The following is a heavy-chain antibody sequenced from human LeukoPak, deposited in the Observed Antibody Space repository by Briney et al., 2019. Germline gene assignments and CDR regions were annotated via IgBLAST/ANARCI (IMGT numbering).Heavy chain of an antibody. J-gene: IGHJ3*02. Sequence: SETLSLTCTVSGGSISSSYWSWIRQPPGGGLEWIGYIHYSGTFNYNPSLKSRVTISEDTSKNQVSLRLSSVTATDTAVYYCARGRFLDAFDIWGQGTMVTVSS. CDR2: IHYSGTF. D-gene: IGHD3-3*01. CDR3: ARGRFLDAFDI. CDR1: GGSISSSY. V-gene: IGHV4-59*01.